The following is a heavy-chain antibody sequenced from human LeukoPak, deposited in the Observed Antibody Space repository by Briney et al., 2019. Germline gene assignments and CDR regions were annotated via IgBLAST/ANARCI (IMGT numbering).Heavy chain of an antibody. CDR3: ARREGYYDLDY. J-gene: IGHJ4*02. CDR2: IYYSGST. D-gene: IGHD3-22*01. V-gene: IGHV4-39*01. CDR1: GGSISSSSYY. Sequence: SETLSLTCTVSGGSISSSSYYWGWIRQPPGKGLEWIGSIYYSGSTYYNPSLKSRVTISVDTSKNQFSLKLSAVTAADTAVYYCARREGYYDLDYWGQGTLVTVSS.